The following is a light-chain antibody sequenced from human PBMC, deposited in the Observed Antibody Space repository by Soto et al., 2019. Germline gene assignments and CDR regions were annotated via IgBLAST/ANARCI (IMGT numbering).Light chain of an antibody. CDR1: QSISTY. V-gene: IGKV1-39*01. CDR2: AAS. J-gene: IGKJ5*01. CDR3: QQSYRTPIT. Sequence: DIQLTQSPSPLSASVGDRVAITCLASQSISTYLNWYQQKPGKAPKVLIYAASNLQSGVPPRFSGRGSGTDFTLTISSRQPEDVATYFCQQSYRTPITFGQGTRLEIK.